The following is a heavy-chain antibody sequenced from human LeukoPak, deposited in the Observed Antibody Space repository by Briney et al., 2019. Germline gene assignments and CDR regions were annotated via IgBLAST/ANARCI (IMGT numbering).Heavy chain of an antibody. CDR1: GYTFTDYY. CDR3: ARGLERLDSNNYLSFAFDI. Sequence: ASVKVSCKASGYTFTDYYMHWVRQAPGQGLEWMGIINTSGGHTNYAQKFQGRVSMTRDTSTGTLYMDLSSLGFEDTAVYYCARGLERLDSNNYLSFAFDIWGQGTMVTVS. D-gene: IGHD4-11*01. J-gene: IGHJ3*02. CDR2: INTSGGHT. V-gene: IGHV1-46*01.